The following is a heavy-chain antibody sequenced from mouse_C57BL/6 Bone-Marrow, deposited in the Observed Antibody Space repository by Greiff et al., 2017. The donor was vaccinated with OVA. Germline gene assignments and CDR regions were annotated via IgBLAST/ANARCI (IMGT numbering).Heavy chain of an antibody. CDR3: ARGRLRFDY. CDR2: IDPSDSYT. J-gene: IGHJ2*01. V-gene: IGHV1-59*01. Sequence: QVQLKQPGAELVRPGTSVKLSCKASGYTFTSYWMHWVKQRPGQGLEWIGVIDPSDSYTNYNQKFKGKATLTVDTSSSTAYMQLSSLTSEDSAVYYCARGRLRFDYWGQGTTLTVSS. D-gene: IGHD1-1*01. CDR1: GYTFTSYW.